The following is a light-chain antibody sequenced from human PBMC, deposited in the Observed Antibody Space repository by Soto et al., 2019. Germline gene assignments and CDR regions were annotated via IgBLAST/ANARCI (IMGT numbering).Light chain of an antibody. CDR3: AAWDDSLRGYV. J-gene: IGLJ1*01. CDR1: SSNIGSNY. Sequence: QSVLTQPPSASGTPGQRFTISCSGSSSNIGSNYVYWYQQFPGTAPKLLIYRNNQRPSGVPDRFSGSKSGTSASLAISGLRSEDEADYYCAAWDDSLRGYVFGTGTKLTVL. CDR2: RNN. V-gene: IGLV1-47*01.